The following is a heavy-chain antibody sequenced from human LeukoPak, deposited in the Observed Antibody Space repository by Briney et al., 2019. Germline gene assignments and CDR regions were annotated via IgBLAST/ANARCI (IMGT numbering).Heavy chain of an antibody. J-gene: IGHJ2*01. V-gene: IGHV1-2*02. CDR2: INPNSGGT. CDR1: GYTFTGYY. Sequence: GASVKVSCKASGYTFTGYYMHWVRQAPGQGLEWMGWINPNSGGTNYAQKFQGRVTMTRDTSISTAYMELSRLRSDDTAVYYCARDNRPDLRDWYFDLWGRGTLVTVSS. CDR3: ARDNRPDLRDWYFDL.